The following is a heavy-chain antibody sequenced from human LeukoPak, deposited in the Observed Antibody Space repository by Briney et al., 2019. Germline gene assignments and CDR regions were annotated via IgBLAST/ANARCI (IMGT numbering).Heavy chain of an antibody. Sequence: RASETLSLTCIVSGGSISRGSYYWNWIRQPAGKGLEWMGRIYNSGSTNYNPSLKSRVTISTDMSKNQLSLQLSSVTAADTAVYYCARGAIRGYEPGLDYWGQGTLVTVSS. V-gene: IGHV4-61*02. J-gene: IGHJ4*02. CDR1: GGSISRGSYY. CDR2: IYNSGST. D-gene: IGHD1-14*01. CDR3: ARGAIRGYEPGLDY.